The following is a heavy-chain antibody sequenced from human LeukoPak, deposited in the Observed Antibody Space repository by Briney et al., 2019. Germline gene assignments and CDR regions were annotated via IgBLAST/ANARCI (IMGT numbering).Heavy chain of an antibody. CDR2: ISGSGGST. CDR3: AKDYSVLLWFGETIYDF. V-gene: IGHV3-23*01. J-gene: IGHJ4*02. D-gene: IGHD3-10*01. CDR1: GFTFSSYA. Sequence: GGSLRLSCAASGFTFSSYAMSWVRQAPGKGLEWVSAISGSGGSTYYADSVKGRFTISRDNSKNTLYLQMNSLRAEDTAVYYCAKDYSVLLWFGETIYDFWGQGTLVAVSS.